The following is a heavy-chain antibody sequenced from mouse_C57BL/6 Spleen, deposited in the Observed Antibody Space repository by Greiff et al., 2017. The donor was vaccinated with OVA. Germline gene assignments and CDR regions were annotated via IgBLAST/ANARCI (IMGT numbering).Heavy chain of an antibody. D-gene: IGHD2-10*01. J-gene: IGHJ2*01. Sequence: QVQLQQSGPELVKPGASVKISCKASGYAFSSSWMNWVKQRPGKGLEWIGRIYPGDGDTNYNGKFKGKATLTADKSSSTAYMQLSSLTSEDSAVYFCARTPSLLPVPYFDYWGQGTTLTVSS. CDR1: GYAFSSSW. CDR2: IYPGDGDT. V-gene: IGHV1-82*01. CDR3: ARTPSLLPVPYFDY.